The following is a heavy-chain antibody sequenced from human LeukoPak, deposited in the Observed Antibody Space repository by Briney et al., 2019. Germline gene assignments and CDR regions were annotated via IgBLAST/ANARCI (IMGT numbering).Heavy chain of an antibody. D-gene: IGHD4-23*01. Sequence: GGSLRLSCAASGFTFSDYIMNWVRQAPGKGLEWLSYISSSGSTIYYADSVKGRFTISRDNAKNSLYLQMNSLRAEDTAVYYCVRRAGGYSHPYDYWGQGTLVTVSS. CDR2: ISSSGSTI. V-gene: IGHV3-48*01. CDR1: GFTFSDYI. CDR3: VRRAGGYSHPYDY. J-gene: IGHJ4*02.